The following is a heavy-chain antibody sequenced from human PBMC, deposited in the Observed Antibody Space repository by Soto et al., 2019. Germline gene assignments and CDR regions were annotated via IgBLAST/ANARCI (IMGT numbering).Heavy chain of an antibody. CDR1: GYTFTDYY. J-gene: IGHJ4*02. Sequence: ASVKVSCKTSGYTFTDYYMHWVRQAPGQGLEWMGIIDPTTGSTYYTQKFQGRVTMTRDTSTSTVYMEVSSLRSDDTAVYYCARSNTWRLGQNWGKGTLVTVS. CDR2: IDPTTGST. V-gene: IGHV1-46*01. D-gene: IGHD1-20*01. CDR3: ARSNTWRLGQN.